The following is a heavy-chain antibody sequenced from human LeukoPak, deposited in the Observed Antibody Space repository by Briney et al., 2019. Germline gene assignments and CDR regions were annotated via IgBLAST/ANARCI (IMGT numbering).Heavy chain of an antibody. D-gene: IGHD6-19*01. V-gene: IGHV4-38-2*01. CDR1: GYSISSGYH. CDR3: ARGDLAVAGTPTHFDY. J-gene: IGHJ4*02. Sequence: ASETLSLTCAVSGYSISSGYHWGWIRQPPGKGLEWIGSIYHSGSTYYNPSLKSRVTISVDTSKNQFSLKLSSVTAADTAVYYCARGDLAVAGTPTHFDYWGQGTLVTVSS. CDR2: IYHSGST.